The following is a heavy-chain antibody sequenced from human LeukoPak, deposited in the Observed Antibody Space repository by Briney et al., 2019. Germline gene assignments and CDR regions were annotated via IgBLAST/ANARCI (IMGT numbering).Heavy chain of an antibody. V-gene: IGHV4-39*07. Sequence: PSDTLSLTCTVSVAPIPSSGFYWAWIRQPPGKGLGWIGNIYYGGSAYYNPSLKSRVTISVDTSKNQFSLKLSSVTAADTAVYYCARQPNIVVVDNWFDPWGQGTLVAVSS. J-gene: IGHJ5*02. CDR2: IYYGGSA. D-gene: IGHD2-15*01. CDR3: ARQPNIVVVDNWFDP. CDR1: VAPIPSSGFY.